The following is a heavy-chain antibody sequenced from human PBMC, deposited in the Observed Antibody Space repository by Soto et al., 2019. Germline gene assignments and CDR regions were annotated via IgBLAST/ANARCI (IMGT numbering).Heavy chain of an antibody. Sequence: QVPLVQSGAEVKKPGSSVKVSCKASGGTFSSYAISWVRQAPGQGLEWMGGIIPIFGTANYAQKFQGRVTITADESTSTAYMELSSLRSEDTAVYYCARDSPRGGYYTGGDAFDIWGQGTMVTVSS. CDR1: GGTFSSYA. CDR3: ARDSPRGGYYTGGDAFDI. D-gene: IGHD3-3*01. CDR2: IIPIFGTA. J-gene: IGHJ3*02. V-gene: IGHV1-69*01.